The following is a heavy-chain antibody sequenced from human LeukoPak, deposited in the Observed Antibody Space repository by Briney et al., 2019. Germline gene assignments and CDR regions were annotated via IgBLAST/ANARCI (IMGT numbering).Heavy chain of an antibody. V-gene: IGHV3-23*01. CDR1: GFTFSSYA. CDR3: ARDMSRYYNGY. CDR2: ISGSGGST. J-gene: IGHJ4*02. Sequence: PGRSLRLSCAASGFTFSSYAMSWVRQAPGKGLEWLSAISGSGGSTYYADSVKGRFTISRDNSKNTLYLQMNSLRAEDTAVYYCARDMSRYYNGYCGQGTLVTVSS. D-gene: IGHD3-10*02.